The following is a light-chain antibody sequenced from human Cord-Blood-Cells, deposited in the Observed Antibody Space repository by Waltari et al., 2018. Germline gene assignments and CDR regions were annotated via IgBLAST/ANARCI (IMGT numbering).Light chain of an antibody. Sequence: QSALPQPASVSGSPGQSITISCTGTSRDVGGYNYVSWYQQHPGKFPKLMIYDVSNQPAGVSNRFSGSKSGNTASLTISGLQAEDEADYYCSSYTSSSTYVFGTGTKVTVL. CDR1: SRDVGGYNY. CDR3: SSYTSSSTYV. CDR2: DVS. J-gene: IGLJ1*01. V-gene: IGLV2-14*03.